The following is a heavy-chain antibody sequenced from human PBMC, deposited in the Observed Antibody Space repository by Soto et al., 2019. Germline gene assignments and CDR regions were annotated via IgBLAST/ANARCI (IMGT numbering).Heavy chain of an antibody. CDR2: IHPGDSET. CDR3: ARHNKPVTSRDYFDQ. V-gene: IGHV5-51*01. D-gene: IGHD4-17*01. CDR1: GYRFTSYW. Sequence: ESLKISCKASGYRFTSYWIGWVRQMPGKGLELMGIIHPGDSETRYSPSFQGQVTISVEKSTSTAYLQWSSLKASDTAMYYCARHNKPVTSRDYFDQWGQGTLVTVSS. J-gene: IGHJ4*02.